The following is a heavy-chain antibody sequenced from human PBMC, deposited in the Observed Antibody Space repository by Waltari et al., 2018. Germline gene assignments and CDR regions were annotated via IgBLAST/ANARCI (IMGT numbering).Heavy chain of an antibody. CDR2: ISGRGGST. J-gene: IGHJ6*02. CDR1: GFTFSSYA. Sequence: EVQLLESGGGLVQPGGSLRLSCAASGFTFSSYAMSWVRQAPGKGLEWVSAISGRGGSTYDADSVKGRFTISRDSSKNTLYLQMNSLRAEDTAVYYCAKDQGSPGYYYYGMDVWGQGTTVTVSS. CDR3: AKDQGSPGYYYYGMDV. V-gene: IGHV3-23*01.